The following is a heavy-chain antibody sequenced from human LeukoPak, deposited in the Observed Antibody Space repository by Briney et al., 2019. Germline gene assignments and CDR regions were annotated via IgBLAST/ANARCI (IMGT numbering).Heavy chain of an antibody. CDR1: GGSLSGHY. J-gene: IGHJ3*01. D-gene: IGHD3-22*01. CDR2: VSYTGRT. CDR3: ARFLDNDIRGDPDTFHV. V-gene: IGHV4-59*11. Sequence: PLETLSLTCTVSGGSLSGHYWSWIRQPPGRKLEWIGYVSYTGRTNYIPSLQSRVTISIVTSKSQFSLKLPSVTSADTAVYYCARFLDNDIRGDPDTFHVWDQGTTVIVSS.